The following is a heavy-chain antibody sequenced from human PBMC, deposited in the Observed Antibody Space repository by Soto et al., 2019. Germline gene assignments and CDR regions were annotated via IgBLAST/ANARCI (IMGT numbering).Heavy chain of an antibody. V-gene: IGHV3-23*01. D-gene: IGHD3-22*01. Sequence: GGSLRLSCAASGFTFDNYAMHWVRQAPGRGLEWVSAVSGSGGSTYYADSVKGRFTISRDNSKNTLYLQMNSLRAEDTAVYYCAKELYSTPMMVVVPRVYYYGMDVWGQGTTVTVSS. CDR2: VSGSGGST. CDR1: GFTFDNYA. CDR3: AKELYSTPMMVVVPRVYYYGMDV. J-gene: IGHJ6*02.